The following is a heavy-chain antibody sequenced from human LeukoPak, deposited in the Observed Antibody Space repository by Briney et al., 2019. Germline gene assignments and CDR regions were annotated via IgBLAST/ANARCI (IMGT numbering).Heavy chain of an antibody. CDR2: ISAYNGNT. CDR3: ARDHCSGGSCYFDY. V-gene: IGHV1-18*01. J-gene: IGHJ4*02. D-gene: IGHD2-15*01. Sequence: ASVKVSCKASGYTFTNYDISWVRQAPGQGLEWMGWISAYNGNTNYAQKLQGRVTMTTDTSTSTAYMELRSLRSDDTAVYYCARDHCSGGSCYFDYWGQGTLVTVSS. CDR1: GYTFTNYD.